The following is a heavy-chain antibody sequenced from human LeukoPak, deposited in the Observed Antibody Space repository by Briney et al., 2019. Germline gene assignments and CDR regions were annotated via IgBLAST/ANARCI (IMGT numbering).Heavy chain of an antibody. CDR1: GDSISNYY. CDR2: IYYSGNT. Sequence: SETLPLTCTVSGDSISNYYWSWIRQPPGKGLEWIGYIYYSGNTDYNPSLKSRVTISVDTSKNQFSLRLNSVTAADTAVYYCARYRNEALFAFDIWGQGTMVTVSS. CDR3: ARYRNEALFAFDI. D-gene: IGHD1-14*01. J-gene: IGHJ3*02. V-gene: IGHV4-59*01.